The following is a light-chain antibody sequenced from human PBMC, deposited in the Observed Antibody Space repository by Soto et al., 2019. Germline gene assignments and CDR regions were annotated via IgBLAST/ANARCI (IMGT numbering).Light chain of an antibody. J-gene: IGKJ1*01. Sequence: DFQMTQSPSILSASVGDRVTITCRASQSISSWLAWYQQKPGKAPKLLIYDASSLESGVPSRFSGIGSGTEFTLTITSLQPDDFATYYCQQYDSYAWTFGQGTKVEIK. CDR1: QSISSW. V-gene: IGKV1-5*01. CDR3: QQYDSYAWT. CDR2: DAS.